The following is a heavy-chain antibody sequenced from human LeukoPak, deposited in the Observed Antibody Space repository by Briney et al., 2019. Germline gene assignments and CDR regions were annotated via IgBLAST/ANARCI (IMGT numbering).Heavy chain of an antibody. V-gene: IGHV1-2*02. Sequence: ASVKVSCKASGYTFTGYYMHWVRQAPGQGREWMGWINPNSGGTNYAQTFQGSDTMTRDTTISTAYMELSSLRSEETAVYYCALTNYDILTGYSFPHDDAFDIWGQGTMVTVSS. J-gene: IGHJ3*02. D-gene: IGHD3-9*01. CDR2: INPNSGGT. CDR1: GYTFTGYY. CDR3: ALTNYDILTGYSFPHDDAFDI.